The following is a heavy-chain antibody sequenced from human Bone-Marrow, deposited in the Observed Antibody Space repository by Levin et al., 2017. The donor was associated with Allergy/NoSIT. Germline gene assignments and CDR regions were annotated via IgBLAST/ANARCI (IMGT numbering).Heavy chain of an antibody. CDR3: AHRRIVERSTVTDWGSQMFDY. CDR1: GFSLSTTEVG. Sequence: SGPTLVKPTETLALTCTFTGFSLSTTEVGVGWIRQPPGKALEWLAVIYWDDDKRYSPSLRSRVTISKDTSRNQVVLIMTNMDPMDTATYFCAHRRIVERSTVTDWGSQMFDYWGQGALVTVSS. J-gene: IGHJ4*02. CDR2: IYWDDDK. V-gene: IGHV2-5*02. D-gene: IGHD5-18*01.